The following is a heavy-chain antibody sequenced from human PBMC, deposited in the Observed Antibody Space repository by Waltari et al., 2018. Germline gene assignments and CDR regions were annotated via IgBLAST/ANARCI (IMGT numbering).Heavy chain of an antibody. CDR1: GGSISSYY. CDR3: ARGDGYNHPSVGY. V-gene: IGHV4-59*01. J-gene: IGHJ4*02. CDR2: IYYSGST. Sequence: QVQLQESGPGLVKPSETLSLTCTVSGGSISSYYWIWIRQPPGKGLEWIGYIYYSGSTNYNPSLKSRVTISVDTSKNQFSLKLSSVTAADTAVYYCARGDGYNHPSVGYWGQGTLVTVSS. D-gene: IGHD5-12*01.